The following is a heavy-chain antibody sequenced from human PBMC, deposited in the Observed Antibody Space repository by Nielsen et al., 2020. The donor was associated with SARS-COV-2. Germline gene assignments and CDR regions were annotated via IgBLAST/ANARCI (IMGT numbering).Heavy chain of an antibody. CDR1: GFTFDDYA. J-gene: IGHJ4*02. CDR2: ISWNSGSI. V-gene: IGHV3-9*01. D-gene: IGHD3-10*01. CDR3: AKDYYGSGSYYDY. Sequence: GGSLRLSCAASGFTFDDYAMHWVRQAPGKGLEWVSGISWNSGSIGYADSVKGRFTISRDNAKNSLYLQMNSLRAEDTALYYCAKDYYGSGSYYDYWGQGTLVTVSS.